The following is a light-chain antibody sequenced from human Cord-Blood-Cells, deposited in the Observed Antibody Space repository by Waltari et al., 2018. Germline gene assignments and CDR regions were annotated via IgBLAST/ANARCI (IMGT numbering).Light chain of an antibody. Sequence: QLVLTQSPSASASLGASVQLPCTLRSAHSTSAIACPQQQPEKGPRYLMKLNSDGSHSKGDGIPDRFSGSSSGAERYLTISSLQSEDEADYYCQTWGTGIQVFGGGTKLTVL. V-gene: IGLV4-69*01. J-gene: IGLJ3*02. CDR3: QTWGTGIQV. CDR1: SAHSTSA. CDR2: LNSDGSH.